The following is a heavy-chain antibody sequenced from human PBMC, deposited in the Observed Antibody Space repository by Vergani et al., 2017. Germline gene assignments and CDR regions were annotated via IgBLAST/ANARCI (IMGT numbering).Heavy chain of an antibody. Sequence: QVQLQESGPGLVKPSQTLSLTCTVSGGSISSGGYYWNWIRQHPGKGLEWIGHIYYSGSTYYNPSLKSRVTISVDTSKNQFSLKLSSVTAADTAINYCGGVEWQQVAFDYWGQGTLVTVSS. D-gene: IGHD6-13*01. CDR3: GGVEWQQVAFDY. J-gene: IGHJ4*02. V-gene: IGHV4-31*03. CDR1: GGSISSGGYY. CDR2: IYYSGST.